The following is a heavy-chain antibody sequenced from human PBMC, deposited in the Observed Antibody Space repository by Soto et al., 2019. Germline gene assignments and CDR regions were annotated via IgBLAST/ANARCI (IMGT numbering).Heavy chain of an antibody. CDR3: ARDQGRGYSYGFDY. D-gene: IGHD5-18*01. CDR1: GFTFSSYG. CDR2: IWYDGSNK. V-gene: IGHV3-33*01. J-gene: IGHJ4*02. Sequence: GVSLRLSCAAAGFTFSSYGMHWVRQAPGKGLEWVAVIWYDGSNKYYADSVKGRFTISRDNSKNTLYLQMNSLRAEDTAVYYCARDQGRGYSYGFDYWGQGTQVTVSS.